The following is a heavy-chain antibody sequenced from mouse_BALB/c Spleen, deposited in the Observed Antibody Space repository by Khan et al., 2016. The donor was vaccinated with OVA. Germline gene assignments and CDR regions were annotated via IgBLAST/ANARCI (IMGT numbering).Heavy chain of an antibody. J-gene: IGHJ2*01. V-gene: IGHV1-7*01. Sequence: QVQLQQSGAELAKPGASVKMSCKASGYTFTTYWMHWVKQRPGQGLEWIGYINPTSGYTDYTEKFKDRATLSADNSSSTAYMQLSCLTSEDSAVYYCTRDRIDYWGQGTTLTVSS. CDR2: INPTSGYT. CDR1: GYTFTTYW. CDR3: TRDRIDY.